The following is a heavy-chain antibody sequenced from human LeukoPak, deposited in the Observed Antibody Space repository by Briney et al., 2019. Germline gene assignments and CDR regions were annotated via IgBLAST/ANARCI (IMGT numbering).Heavy chain of an antibody. V-gene: IGHV4-59*01. CDR2: IYYSGST. CDR3: ARAPPPYSSSWDYYFDY. J-gene: IGHJ4*02. Sequence: SETLSLTCTVSGGSISSYYWSWIRQPPGKGLEWIGYIYYSGSTNYNPPLKSRVTISVDTSKNQFSLKLSSVTAADTAVYYCARAPPPYSSSWDYYFDYWGQGTLVTVSS. CDR1: GGSISSYY. D-gene: IGHD6-13*01.